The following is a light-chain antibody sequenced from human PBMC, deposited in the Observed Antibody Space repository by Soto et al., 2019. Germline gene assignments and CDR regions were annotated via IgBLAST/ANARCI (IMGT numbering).Light chain of an antibody. J-gene: IGKJ1*01. CDR3: QQRNNWPWT. Sequence: DIQMTQSPSSLSASVGDRVTITCQASQDISNYLNWYQQKPGKAPKLLIYDASNLETGVPSRFSGSGSGTDFTFTISSLEPEDFAVYYCQQRNNWPWTFGQGTKVEIK. CDR2: DAS. V-gene: IGKV1-33*01. CDR1: QDISNY.